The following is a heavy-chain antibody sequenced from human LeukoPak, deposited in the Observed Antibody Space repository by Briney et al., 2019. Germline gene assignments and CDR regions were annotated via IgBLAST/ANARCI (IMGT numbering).Heavy chain of an antibody. CDR3: AKDLREHIVVVTAIGPDY. V-gene: IGHV3-66*01. CDR2: IYSDGTI. Sequence: PGESLRLSCAASGFTVSSNYMSWVRQVPGKGLEWVSVIYSDGTISYADSVKGRFTISRDNSENTLYLQMNSLRVEDTAVYYCAKDLREHIVVVTAIGPDYWGQGTLVTVSS. D-gene: IGHD2-21*02. J-gene: IGHJ4*02. CDR1: GFTVSSNY.